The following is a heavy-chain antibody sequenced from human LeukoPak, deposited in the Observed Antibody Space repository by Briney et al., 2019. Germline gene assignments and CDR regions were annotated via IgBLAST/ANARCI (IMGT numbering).Heavy chain of an antibody. CDR2: INHSGST. CDR3: ARPKYCSSTSCYKAALAFDY. V-gene: IGHV4-34*01. Sequence: SETLSLTCAVYGGSFSGYSWSWIRQPPGKGLEWIGEINHSGSTNYNPSLKSRVTISVDTSKNQFSLKLSSVTAADTAVYYCARPKYCSSTSCYKAALAFDYWGQGTLVTVSS. J-gene: IGHJ4*02. CDR1: GGSFSGYS. D-gene: IGHD2-2*02.